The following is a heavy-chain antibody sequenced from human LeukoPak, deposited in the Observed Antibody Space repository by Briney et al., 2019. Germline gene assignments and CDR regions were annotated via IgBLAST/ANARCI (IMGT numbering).Heavy chain of an antibody. Sequence: PGGSLRLSCAASGFILNTYAMSWVRQAPGKGLEWVSAIASSGGGTYYTDSVKGRFTIFRDNSKNTLYLQMNSLRGEDTAVYYCAKRTSSRAFDYWGQGTLVTVSS. CDR1: GFILNTYA. CDR3: AKRTSSRAFDY. CDR2: IASSGGGT. J-gene: IGHJ4*02. D-gene: IGHD6-13*01. V-gene: IGHV3-23*01.